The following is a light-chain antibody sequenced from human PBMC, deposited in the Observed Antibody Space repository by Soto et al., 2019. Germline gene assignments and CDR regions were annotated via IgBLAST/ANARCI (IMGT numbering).Light chain of an antibody. Sequence: QSVLTQPPSASGTPGQRVTISCSGSSSNIGRNTVNWYQQLPGTALKLLVYSNDQRPSGVPDRFSGSKSGTSASLAISGLQSEDEADYYCAAWDDSLNGVVFGGGTKLTVL. J-gene: IGLJ2*01. CDR1: SSNIGRNT. CDR3: AAWDDSLNGVV. V-gene: IGLV1-44*01. CDR2: SND.